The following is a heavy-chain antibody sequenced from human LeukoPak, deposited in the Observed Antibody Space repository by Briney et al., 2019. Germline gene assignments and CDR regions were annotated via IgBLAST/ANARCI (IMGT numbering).Heavy chain of an antibody. D-gene: IGHD6-25*01. J-gene: IGHJ6*02. Sequence: SETLSLTCGVSGDSVSGYYWSWIRRPPEKGLEWIGYIHSSGSTNYSPSLKSRLALSVDTPKNQFSLNLNSVTAADTAVYYCARVGVMATVSGYRYHSLDVWGQGTTVAVSS. CDR2: IHSSGST. V-gene: IGHV4-59*02. CDR3: ARVGVMATVSGYRYHSLDV. CDR1: GDSVSGYY.